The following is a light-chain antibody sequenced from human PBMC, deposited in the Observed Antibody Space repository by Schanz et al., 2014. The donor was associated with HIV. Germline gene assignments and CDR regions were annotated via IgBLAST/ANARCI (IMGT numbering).Light chain of an antibody. Sequence: QSVLPQPPSASGPPGQRVTITCSGSSSNIGSNTINWYQQLPGTAPKLLIYSDNQRPSGVPDRFSGSRSGTSASLAISGLQSEDEADYYCAAWDDSLSGWVFGGGTKLTVL. CDR2: SDN. CDR1: SSNIGSNT. J-gene: IGLJ3*02. V-gene: IGLV1-44*01. CDR3: AAWDDSLSGWV.